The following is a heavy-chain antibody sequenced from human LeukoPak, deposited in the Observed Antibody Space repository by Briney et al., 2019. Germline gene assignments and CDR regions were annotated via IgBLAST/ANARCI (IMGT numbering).Heavy chain of an antibody. CDR3: AREQCSSSSCYKFDY. V-gene: IGHV4-39*07. J-gene: IGHJ4*02. CDR2: IYYSGST. D-gene: IGHD2-2*01. CDR1: GGSISSSSYY. Sequence: SKTLSLTCTVSGGSISSSSYYWGWIRQPPGKGLEWIGSIYYSGSTYYNPSLRSRVTISVDRSKNQFSLNLSSATAADTAIYYCAREQCSSSSCYKFDYWGQGTLVTVSS.